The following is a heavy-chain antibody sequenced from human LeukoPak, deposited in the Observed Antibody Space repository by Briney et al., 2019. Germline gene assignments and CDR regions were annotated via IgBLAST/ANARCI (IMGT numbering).Heavy chain of an antibody. CDR1: GGSISSSNW. V-gene: IGHV4-4*02. CDR2: IYHSGST. CDR3: AVNEDYDSPDRMDV. D-gene: IGHD3-22*01. J-gene: IGHJ6*02. Sequence: SETLSLTCAVSGGSISSSNWWSWVRQPPGKGLEWIGEIYHSGSTNYNPSLKSRVTISVDKSKNQFSLKLSSVTAADTAVYYCAVNEDYDSPDRMDVWGQGTTVTVSS.